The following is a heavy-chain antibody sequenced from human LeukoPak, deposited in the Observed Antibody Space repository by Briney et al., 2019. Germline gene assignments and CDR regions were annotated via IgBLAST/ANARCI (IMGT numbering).Heavy chain of an antibody. Sequence: GGSLRLSCAASGFTVSSSYMNWVRQAPGKGLEWVSLIFSGGGTYYADSVKGRFTISRDSSKNTLFLQMNSLKTDDTAVYYCTSGTWIQLAVPDYWGQGTLVTVSS. D-gene: IGHD5-18*01. J-gene: IGHJ4*02. CDR1: GFTVSSSY. CDR3: TSGTWIQLAVPDY. V-gene: IGHV3-53*01. CDR2: IFSGGGT.